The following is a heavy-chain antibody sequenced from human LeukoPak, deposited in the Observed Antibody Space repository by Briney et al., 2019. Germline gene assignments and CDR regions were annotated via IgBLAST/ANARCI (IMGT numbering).Heavy chain of an antibody. CDR2: INPYSGDT. V-gene: IGHV1-2*02. J-gene: IGHJ5*02. D-gene: IGHD4-17*01. CDR3: ARGRTVTTYDSPWFDP. Sequence: ASVKVSCKASGYTFTDNYIHWVRQAPGQGLEWMGWINPYSGDTLYAQKFQGSVTMTRDTSISTAYMELSRLRSDDTAVYYCARGRTVTTYDSPWFDPWGQGTLVTVSS. CDR1: GYTFTDNY.